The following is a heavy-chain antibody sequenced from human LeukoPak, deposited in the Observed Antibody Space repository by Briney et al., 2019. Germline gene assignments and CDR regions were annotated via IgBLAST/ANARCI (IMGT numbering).Heavy chain of an antibody. D-gene: IGHD2-21*02. V-gene: IGHV3-7*01. J-gene: IGHJ4*02. CDR3: ARDVGGDLIDF. Sequence: PGGSLRLSCAASGFTFSTYWMNWYRQAPGKGLEWVANIKQDGSEKYYVDSVRGRFTISRDNAKNSLYLQMNSLRAEDTAVYYCARDVGGDLIDFWGRGTLVTVSS. CDR2: IKQDGSEK. CDR1: GFTFSTYW.